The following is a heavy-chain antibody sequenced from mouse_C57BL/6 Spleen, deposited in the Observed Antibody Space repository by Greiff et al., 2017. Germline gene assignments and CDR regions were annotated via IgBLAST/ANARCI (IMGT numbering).Heavy chain of an antibody. CDR1: GYAFSSYW. CDR2: IYPGDGDT. CDR3: ARGGANWDSWFAY. J-gene: IGHJ3*01. D-gene: IGHD4-1*01. V-gene: IGHV1-80*01. Sequence: QVQLQQSGAELVKPGASVKISCKASGYAFSSYWMHWVKQRPGKGLEWIGQIYPGDGDTNYNGKFKGKATLTADKSSSTAYMQLSSLTSEDSAVYFCARGGANWDSWFAYWGQGTLVTVSA.